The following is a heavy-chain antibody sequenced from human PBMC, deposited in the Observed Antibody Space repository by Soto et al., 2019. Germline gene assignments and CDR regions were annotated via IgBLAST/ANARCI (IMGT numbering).Heavy chain of an antibody. D-gene: IGHD6-6*01. Sequence: SQTLSLTGAISGDSVSSNSAAWNWIRQSPSRGLEWLGRTYYRSKWYNDYAVSVKSRITINPDTSRNQFSLQLNSVTPEDTAVYYCARAPGYSSSSANYYYYMDVWGKGTTVTVSS. CDR2: TYYRSKWYN. J-gene: IGHJ6*03. CDR1: GDSVSSNSAA. CDR3: ARAPGYSSSSANYYYYMDV. V-gene: IGHV6-1*01.